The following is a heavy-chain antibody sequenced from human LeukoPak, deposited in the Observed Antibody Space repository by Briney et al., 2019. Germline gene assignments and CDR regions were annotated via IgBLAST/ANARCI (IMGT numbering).Heavy chain of an antibody. D-gene: IGHD3-3*01. CDR1: GFTFSSYA. CDR3: ARDLLEYYDFWSGYYRGFDY. V-gene: IGHV3-30-3*01. Sequence: GGSPRLSCAASGFTFSSYAMHWVRQAPGKGLEWVAVISYDGSNKYYADSVKGRFTISRDNSKNTLYLQMNSLRAEDTAVYYCARDLLEYYDFWSGYYRGFDYWGQGTLVTVSS. CDR2: ISYDGSNK. J-gene: IGHJ4*02.